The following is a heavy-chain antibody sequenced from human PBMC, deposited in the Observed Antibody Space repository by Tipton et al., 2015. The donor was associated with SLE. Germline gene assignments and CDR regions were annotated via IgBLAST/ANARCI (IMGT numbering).Heavy chain of an antibody. CDR2: FYTTGST. Sequence: LRLSCTVSGASISSGSYYWSWVRQPAGKGLEWLGYFYTTGSTNYNPSLTSRITISVDTSKNQFSLQLSSVTAADTALYYCARGKGWFDPWGQGTLVTVSS. CDR1: GASISSGSYY. CDR3: ARGKGWFDP. J-gene: IGHJ5*02. V-gene: IGHV4-61*09.